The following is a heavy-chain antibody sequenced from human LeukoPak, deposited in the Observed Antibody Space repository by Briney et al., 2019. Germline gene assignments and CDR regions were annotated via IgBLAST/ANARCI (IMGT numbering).Heavy chain of an antibody. Sequence: PGGSLRLSCAASGFTFSSYGIHWVRQAPGKGLEWVALISYDGTNKYYADSVKGRFSISRDNSETTLYLQMNSLRPEDTAVYYCAKDGFDYWGQGTLVTVSS. V-gene: IGHV3-30*18. CDR3: AKDGFDY. CDR1: GFTFSSYG. CDR2: ISYDGTNK. J-gene: IGHJ4*02.